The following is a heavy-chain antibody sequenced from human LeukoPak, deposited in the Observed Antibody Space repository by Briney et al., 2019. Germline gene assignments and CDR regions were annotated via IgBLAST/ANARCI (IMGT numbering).Heavy chain of an antibody. CDR2: IIPIFGTA. Sequence: ASVKVSCKASGGTFSSYAISWVRQAPGQGLEWMGGIIPIFGTANYAQKFQARVTITADESTSTAYMELSSLRSEDTAVYYCAREGKYGDYPSGPPDYWGQGTLVTVSS. J-gene: IGHJ4*02. CDR3: AREGKYGDYPSGPPDY. D-gene: IGHD4-17*01. V-gene: IGHV1-69*13. CDR1: GGTFSSYA.